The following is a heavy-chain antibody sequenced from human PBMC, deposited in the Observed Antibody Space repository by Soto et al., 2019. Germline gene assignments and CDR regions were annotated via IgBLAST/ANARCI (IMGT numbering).Heavy chain of an antibody. J-gene: IGHJ4*02. CDR2: ISGSGGST. D-gene: IGHD3-22*01. V-gene: IGHV3-23*01. Sequence: GGSLRLSCAASGFTFSSYAMSWVRQAPGKGLEWVSAISGSGGSTYYADSVKGRFTISRDNSKNTLYLQMNSLRAEDTAVYYCAKDHRPPYYYDSSGCIDYWGQGTLVTVSS. CDR1: GFTFSSYA. CDR3: AKDHRPPYYYDSSGCIDY.